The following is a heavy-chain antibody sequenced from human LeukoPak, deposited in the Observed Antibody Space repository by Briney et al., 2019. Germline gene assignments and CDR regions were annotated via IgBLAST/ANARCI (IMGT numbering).Heavy chain of an antibody. D-gene: IGHD3-3*01. V-gene: IGHV3-53*01. CDR2: IYSGGST. CDR3: AREVTLYYDFWSGYSGGAFDI. Sequence: PGGSLRLSCAASGFTVSNNYMSWVRQAPGKGLEWVPVIYSGGSTYYADSVKGRFTISRDNSKNPLYLQMNSLRAEDTAVYYCAREVTLYYDFWSGYSGGAFDIWGQGTMVTVSS. CDR1: GFTVSNNY. J-gene: IGHJ3*02.